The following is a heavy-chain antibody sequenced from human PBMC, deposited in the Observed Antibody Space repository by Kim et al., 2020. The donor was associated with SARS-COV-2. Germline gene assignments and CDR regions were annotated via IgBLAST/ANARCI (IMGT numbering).Heavy chain of an antibody. CDR2: INYSGNT. V-gene: IGHV4-39*01. D-gene: IGHD6-25*01. CDR1: GGSISRCNYY. Sequence: SETLSLTCTVSGGSISRCNYYWGWNRPPPGQGLEWIGYINYSGNTYYNPSLQRRVTISVDTSKNQFSLKMRSVTAADTAVYYCARLVSENAAVEYWGQGTLLTLSS. CDR3: ARLVSENAAVEY. J-gene: IGHJ4*02.